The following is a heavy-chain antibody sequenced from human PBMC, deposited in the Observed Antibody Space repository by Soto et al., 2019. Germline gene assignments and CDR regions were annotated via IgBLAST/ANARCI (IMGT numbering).Heavy chain of an antibody. CDR1: GYSFTSYW. CDR3: ARENCTNGVCYANSYGMDV. V-gene: IGHV5-10-1*01. Sequence: GESLKISCKDSGYSFTSYWISWVRQMPGKGLEWMGRIDPSDSYTNYSPSLQGHVTISADKSISTAYLQWSSLKASDTAMYYCARENCTNGVCYANSYGMDVWGQGTTVTVSS. CDR2: IDPSDSYT. J-gene: IGHJ6*02. D-gene: IGHD2-8*01.